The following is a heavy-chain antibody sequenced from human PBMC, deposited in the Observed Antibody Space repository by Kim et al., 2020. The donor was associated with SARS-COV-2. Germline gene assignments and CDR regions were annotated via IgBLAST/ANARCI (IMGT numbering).Heavy chain of an antibody. CDR1: GFTFSSYS. D-gene: IGHD3-9*01. Sequence: GGSLRLSCAASGFTFSSYSMNWVRQAPGKGLEWVSYISSSSSTIYYADSVKGRFTISRDNAKNSLYLQMNSLRAEDTAVYYCARDAVLRYFDWPPAGMDVWGQGTTVTVSS. J-gene: IGHJ6*02. CDR3: ARDAVLRYFDWPPAGMDV. CDR2: ISSSSSTI. V-gene: IGHV3-48*04.